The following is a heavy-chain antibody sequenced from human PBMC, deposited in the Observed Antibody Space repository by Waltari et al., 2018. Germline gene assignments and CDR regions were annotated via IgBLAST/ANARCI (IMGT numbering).Heavy chain of an antibody. CDR3: ARGDGGSGLGASDI. V-gene: IGHV3-33*01. Sequence: QVQLVGYGGGVVQFGRTLRLSCVGSGFTFTNHGMNWVRQAPGKGLEWVAVIWYDGTNKNYADSVKGRFTISRDNSKNTLYLEMNSLRAEDTAVYFCARGDGGSGLGASDIWGQGTMVTVSS. D-gene: IGHD3-3*01. CDR2: IWYDGTNK. CDR1: GFTFTNHG. J-gene: IGHJ3*02.